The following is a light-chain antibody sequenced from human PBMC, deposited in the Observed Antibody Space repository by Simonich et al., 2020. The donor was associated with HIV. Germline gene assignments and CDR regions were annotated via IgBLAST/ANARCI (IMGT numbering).Light chain of an antibody. Sequence: DIQMTQSPSSLSASIGDRTPITCRASESITNYLNRYQQKPGKAPKLLIYAASSLQTGVPSRFSCSRSGTDFTLTISRIQPEDFATYYCQQSYSTFRTFGQGTKLEIK. CDR3: QQSYSTFRT. CDR2: AAS. V-gene: IGKV1-39*01. J-gene: IGKJ2*01. CDR1: ESITNY.